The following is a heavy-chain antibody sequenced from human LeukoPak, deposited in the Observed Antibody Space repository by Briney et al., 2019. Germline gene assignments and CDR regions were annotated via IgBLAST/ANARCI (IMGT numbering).Heavy chain of an antibody. V-gene: IGHV4-4*07. D-gene: IGHD1-26*01. J-gene: IGHJ4*02. CDR3: ARGGSGSYASFDC. CDR1: GGSISSYY. Sequence: KPSETLSLTCTVSGGSISSYYRSWIRQPAGKGLEWIGRIYTSGSTNYNPSLKSRVTISVDKSKNQFSLKLSSVTAADTAVYHCARGGSGSYASFDCWGQGTLVTVSS. CDR2: IYTSGST.